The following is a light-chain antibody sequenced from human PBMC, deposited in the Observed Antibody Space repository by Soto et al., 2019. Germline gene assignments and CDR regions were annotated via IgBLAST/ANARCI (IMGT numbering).Light chain of an antibody. V-gene: IGLV2-14*01. CDR2: EVR. J-gene: IGLJ1*01. CDR1: SSDVGEYNY. Sequence: QSVLTQPASVSGSLGQSITISCTGTSSDVGEYNYVSWYQQHPGKAPKLMIYEVRNRPSGVSNRFSGSKSGNTASLTISGLQPEDEADYYCSSYTSTSTLYVXGTGTKVT. CDR3: SSYTSTSTLYV.